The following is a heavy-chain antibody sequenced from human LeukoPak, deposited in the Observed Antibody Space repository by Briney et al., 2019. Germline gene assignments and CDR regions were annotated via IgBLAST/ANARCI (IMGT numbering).Heavy chain of an antibody. CDR3: GKGSYGYIDS. CDR1: GYTFTSYY. Sequence: ASVKVSCKASGYTFTSYYMHWVRQAPGQGLEWMGIINPSGGSTSYAQKFQGRVTMTADESTNTAYMEVSSLRSEDTAMYYCGKGSYGYIDSWGQGTLVTVSS. D-gene: IGHD3-16*01. CDR2: INPSGGST. J-gene: IGHJ4*02. V-gene: IGHV1-46*01.